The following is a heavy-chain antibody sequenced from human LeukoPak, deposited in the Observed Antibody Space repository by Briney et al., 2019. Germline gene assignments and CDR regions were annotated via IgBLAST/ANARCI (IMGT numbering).Heavy chain of an antibody. D-gene: IGHD3-3*01. Sequence: GGSLRLSCAASGFTFSTYWMSWVRQAPGKGLERVANIKQDGSEKNYVDSVKGRFTISRDNAENSLYLQMNSLGAEDTAVYYCARSRSVSGVVIMGAFDIWGKGTMVTVSS. V-gene: IGHV3-7*01. CDR1: GFTFSTYW. CDR3: ARSRSVSGVVIMGAFDI. CDR2: IKQDGSEK. J-gene: IGHJ3*02.